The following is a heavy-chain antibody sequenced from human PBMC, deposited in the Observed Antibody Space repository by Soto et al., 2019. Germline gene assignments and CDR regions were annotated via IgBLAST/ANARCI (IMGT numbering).Heavy chain of an antibody. V-gene: IGHV1-69*12. CDR1: GGTFSSYA. CDR2: IIPIFGTA. Sequence: QVQLVQSGAEVKKPGSSVKVSCKASGGTFSSYAISWVRQAPGQGLEWMGGIIPIFGTANYAQKFQGRVTITAEQYQNQDQMGLRSLRFEDTAVYYCATVANGDYYWYFDLWGRGTLVTVSS. CDR3: ATVANGDYYWYFDL. J-gene: IGHJ2*01. D-gene: IGHD4-17*01.